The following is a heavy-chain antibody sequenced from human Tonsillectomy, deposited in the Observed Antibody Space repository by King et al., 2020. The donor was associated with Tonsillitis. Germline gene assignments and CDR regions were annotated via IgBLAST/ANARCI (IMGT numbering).Heavy chain of an antibody. CDR3: ARQTFGSATSYYFDY. J-gene: IGHJ4*02. CDR1: VYSFINYW. Sequence: VQLVESGAEVKKPGESLKISCKGSVYSFINYWIVWVRQMPGEGLECVGIIYPGDADTRYSPSFHGQVTISADKSTSTAYLQWSSLKASDAAMYYCARQTFGSATSYYFDYWGQGTLVAVSS. CDR2: IYPGDADT. D-gene: IGHD2-2*01. V-gene: IGHV5-51*01.